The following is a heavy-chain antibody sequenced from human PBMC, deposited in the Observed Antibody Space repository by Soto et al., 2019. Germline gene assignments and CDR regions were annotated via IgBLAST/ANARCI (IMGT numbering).Heavy chain of an antibody. J-gene: IGHJ5*02. V-gene: IGHV1-69*01. D-gene: IGHD3-22*01. CDR2: IIPIIGPA. CDR1: GGTFTYYG. CDR3: ARDLGTTIAGPPRRKTYGWLDP. Sequence: QVQLVQSGAEVKRPGSSVKLSCKASGGTFTYYGISWVRQAPGQGLEWMGGIIPIIGPATYAQKIQRRVTMTEDQSTSTAYMELSSLGSEDTALYYCARDLGTTIAGPPRRKTYGWLDPWGQGTLVTVSS.